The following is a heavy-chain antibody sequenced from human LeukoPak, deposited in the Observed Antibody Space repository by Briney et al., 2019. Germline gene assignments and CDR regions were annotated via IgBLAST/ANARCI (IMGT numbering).Heavy chain of an antibody. CDR2: IRSKAN. D-gene: IGHD3-3*01. Sequence: GGSLRLSCAASGFTFSGSAIHWVRQAPGKGLEWVGRIRSKANYVESVKGRFTISRDDSKNTAYLQMNSLKTEDTAVYYCSRSSSRNFGVVIKSYYYYMDVWGKGTTVTVSS. CDR1: GFTFSGSA. V-gene: IGHV3-73*01. J-gene: IGHJ6*03. CDR3: SRSSSRNFGVVIKSYYYYMDV.